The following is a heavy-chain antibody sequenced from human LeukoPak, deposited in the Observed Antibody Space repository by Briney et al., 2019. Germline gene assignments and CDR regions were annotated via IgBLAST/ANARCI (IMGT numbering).Heavy chain of an antibody. CDR1: GFNSEDHA. V-gene: IGHV3-9*02. J-gene: IGHJ4*02. CDR3: ASSGSYRFDY. D-gene: IGHD1-26*01. CDR2: IYWSSSGT. Sequence: LPGGSLRLSCVVSGFNSEDHAMHWVRQAPGKGLEWASGIYWSSSGTGYADSGKGRFTISRDNAKNSLYLQMNSLRDEDTAVYYCASSGSYRFDYWGQGTLVTVSS.